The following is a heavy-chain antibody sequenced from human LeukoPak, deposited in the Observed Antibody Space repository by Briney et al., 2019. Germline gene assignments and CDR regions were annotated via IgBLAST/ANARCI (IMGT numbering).Heavy chain of an antibody. CDR3: ASYSSSSVGTSTTYYYYMDV. V-gene: IGHV1-2*02. D-gene: IGHD6-6*01. J-gene: IGHJ6*03. Sequence: ASVKVSCKASGYTFTGYYMHWVRQAPGQGLEWMGWINPNSGGTNYAQKFQGRVTMTRDTSISTAYMELSRLRSDDTAVYYCASYSSSSVGTSTTYYYYMDVWGKGTTVTVSS. CDR2: INPNSGGT. CDR1: GYTFTGYY.